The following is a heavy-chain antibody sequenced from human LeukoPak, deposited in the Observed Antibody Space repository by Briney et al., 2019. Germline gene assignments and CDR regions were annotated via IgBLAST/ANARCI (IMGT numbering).Heavy chain of an antibody. J-gene: IGHJ6*02. CDR3: ARSSRGHFHYYYYGMDV. Sequence: SVKVSRKASGGTFSSYAISWVRQAPGQGLEWMGGIIPIFGTANYAQKFQGRVTITADESTSTAYMELSSLRSEDTAVYYCARSSRGHFHYYYYGMDVWGQGTTVTVSS. D-gene: IGHD6-25*01. V-gene: IGHV1-69*13. CDR1: GGTFSSYA. CDR2: IIPIFGTA.